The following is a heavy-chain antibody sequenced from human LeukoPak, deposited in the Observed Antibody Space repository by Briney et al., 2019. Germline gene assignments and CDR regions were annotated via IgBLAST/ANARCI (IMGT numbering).Heavy chain of an antibody. Sequence: ASVKVSCKASGYTFTGYYMHWVRQAPGQGLEWMGWINPNSGNTGYAQKFQGRVTITRNTSISTAYMELSSLRSEDTAVYYCAAVKTYYYDTSGYYFPLNAFDIWGQGTMVTVSS. CDR3: AAVKTYYYDTSGYYFPLNAFDI. CDR1: GYTFTGYY. V-gene: IGHV1-8*03. J-gene: IGHJ3*02. D-gene: IGHD3-22*01. CDR2: INPNSGNT.